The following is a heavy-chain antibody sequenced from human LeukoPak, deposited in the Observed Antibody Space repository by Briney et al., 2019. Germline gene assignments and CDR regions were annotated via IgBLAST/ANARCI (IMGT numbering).Heavy chain of an antibody. CDR2: IWANGNDE. Sequence: PGGSLRLSCAASAFTFSYYGMHWVRQAPGKGPEWVAVIWANGNDEYYADSVKGRFAISRDNSKNTLYLQMNSLRAEDTAVFYCARGGMVRRVMGAFDIWGQGTLVTVSS. D-gene: IGHD3-10*01. J-gene: IGHJ3*02. CDR3: ARGGMVRRVMGAFDI. V-gene: IGHV3-33*01. CDR1: AFTFSYYG.